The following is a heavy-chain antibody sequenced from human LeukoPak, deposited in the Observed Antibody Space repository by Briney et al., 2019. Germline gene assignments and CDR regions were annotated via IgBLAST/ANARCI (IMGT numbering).Heavy chain of an antibody. Sequence: GESLKISCQGSGYSFSSYWIGWVRQMPGKGLEWMGIIYPGDSDTRYSPSFQGQVTISADKSITTAYLQWSSLKASDTAMYYCANSRNYGRVYYFNYWGQGTLVTVSS. J-gene: IGHJ4*02. CDR2: IYPGDSDT. D-gene: IGHD4-11*01. CDR3: ANSRNYGRVYYFNY. V-gene: IGHV5-51*01. CDR1: GYSFSSYW.